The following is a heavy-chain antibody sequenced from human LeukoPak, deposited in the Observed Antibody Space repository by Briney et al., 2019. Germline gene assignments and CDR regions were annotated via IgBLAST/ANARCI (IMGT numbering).Heavy chain of an antibody. CDR1: GFTFRSHG. J-gene: IGHJ6*03. V-gene: IGHV3-30*02. CDR2: IRYDGSNK. D-gene: IGHD3-10*01. CDR3: AKVGDLRIYYYYCMDV. Sequence: GGSLRLSCAASGFTFRSHGMHWVRQAPGKGLEWVAFIRYDGSNKYYADSVKGRFTISRDNFKSTVYLQMNSLRAEDTAVYYCAKVGDLRIYYYYCMDVWGKGTTVTVSS.